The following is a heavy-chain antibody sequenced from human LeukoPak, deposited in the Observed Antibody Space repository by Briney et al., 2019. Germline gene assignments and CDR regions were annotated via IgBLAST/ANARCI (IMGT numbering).Heavy chain of an antibody. D-gene: IGHD6-19*01. CDR2: LCGSGDTT. J-gene: IGHJ5*01. V-gene: IGHV3-23*01. Sequence: GGSLRLSCAVSGFTFSSYAMNWVRQAPGKGLEWVSGLCGSGDTTRYGESVKGRFTISRDNSKNTVYLQINSLRAEDTAVYYCAKVGEASSGWYTGWFDSWGQGTLVTVSS. CDR3: AKVGEASSGWYTGWFDS. CDR1: GFTFSSYA.